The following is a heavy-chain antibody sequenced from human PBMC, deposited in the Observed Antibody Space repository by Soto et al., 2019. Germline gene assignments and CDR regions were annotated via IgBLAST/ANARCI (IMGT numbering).Heavy chain of an antibody. Sequence: GASVKVSCKVSGYTLTELSMHWVRQAPGKGLEWMGGFDPEDGETIYAQKFQGRVTMTEDTSTDTAYMELSSLRSEDTAVYYCAINLMYIAAAGTSDYWGQGTLVTVSS. J-gene: IGHJ4*02. CDR1: GYTLTELS. CDR3: AINLMYIAAAGTSDY. V-gene: IGHV1-24*01. CDR2: FDPEDGET. D-gene: IGHD6-13*01.